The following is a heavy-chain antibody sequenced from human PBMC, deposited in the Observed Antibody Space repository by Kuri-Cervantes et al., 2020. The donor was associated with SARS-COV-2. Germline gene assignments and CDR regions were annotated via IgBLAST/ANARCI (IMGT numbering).Heavy chain of an antibody. Sequence: SETLSLTCTVSGGSISSYYWSWIRQPAGKGLEWIGRIYTSGSTNYNPSLKSRVTMSVDTSKNQFSLKLSSVTAADTAVYYYARDLGIAAAGSWGYFDYWGQGTLVTVSS. V-gene: IGHV4-4*07. CDR1: GGSISSYY. D-gene: IGHD6-13*01. CDR3: ARDLGIAAAGSWGYFDY. J-gene: IGHJ4*02. CDR2: IYTSGST.